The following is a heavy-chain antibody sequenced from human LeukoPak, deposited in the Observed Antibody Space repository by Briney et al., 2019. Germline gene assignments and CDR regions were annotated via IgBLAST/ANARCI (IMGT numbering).Heavy chain of an antibody. CDR1: GYSFTGYY. CDR3: AREGRGWYFDL. D-gene: IGHD3-10*01. CDR2: INPNSGGK. V-gene: IGHV1-2*02. J-gene: IGHJ2*01. Sequence: ASVKVSCKASGYSFTGYYMHWVRQAPGQGLEWMGWINPNSGGKNYAQKYQGRVTMTRDTSISTAYMELSRLRSDDTAVYYCAREGRGWYFDLWGRGTLVTVSS.